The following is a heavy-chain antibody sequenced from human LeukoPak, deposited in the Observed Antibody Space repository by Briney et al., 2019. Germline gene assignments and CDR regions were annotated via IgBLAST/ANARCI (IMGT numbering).Heavy chain of an antibody. Sequence: SVKVSCKASGGTFSSYAISWVRQAPGQGLEWMGRIIPILGIANYAQKFQGRVTITADKSTSTAYMELSSLRSEDTAVYYCASYKYGDYDYYYGMDVWGQGTTVTVSS. D-gene: IGHD4-17*01. V-gene: IGHV1-69*04. CDR3: ASYKYGDYDYYYGMDV. J-gene: IGHJ6*02. CDR2: IIPILGIA. CDR1: GGTFSSYA.